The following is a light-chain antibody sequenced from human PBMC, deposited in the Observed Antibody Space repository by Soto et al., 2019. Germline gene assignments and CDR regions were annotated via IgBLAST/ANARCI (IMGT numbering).Light chain of an antibody. CDR3: QQRNNWPWT. J-gene: IGKJ1*01. CDR2: DAS. V-gene: IGKV3-11*01. Sequence: DNVLTKSPDTLSLSPGESATLSCRASQSVSTYFAWYQQKPGQGPRLLIHDASNRATGIPARFSVSGSGTDFTLTISSPKPEDFAVYYCQQRNNWPWTLAQGTNLDIK. CDR1: QSVSTY.